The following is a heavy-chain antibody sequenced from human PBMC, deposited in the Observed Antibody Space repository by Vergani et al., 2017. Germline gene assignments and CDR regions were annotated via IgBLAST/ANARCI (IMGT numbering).Heavy chain of an antibody. V-gene: IGHV3-48*01. Sequence: EVQLVESGGGLVQPGGSLRLSGAASGFTFSSYSRNWVRQAPGRGLEWVSYISISSSTIYYADSVKGRFTISRDNAKNSLYLQMNSLRAEDTAVYYCARDSPLDNYYDSSGHPPGGYWGQGTLVTVSS. D-gene: IGHD3-22*01. CDR3: ARDSPLDNYYDSSGHPPGGY. J-gene: IGHJ4*02. CDR1: GFTFSSYS. CDR2: ISISSSTI.